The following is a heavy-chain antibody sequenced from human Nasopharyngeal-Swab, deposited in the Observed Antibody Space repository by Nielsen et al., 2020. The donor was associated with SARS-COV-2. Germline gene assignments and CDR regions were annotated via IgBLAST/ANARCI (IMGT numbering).Heavy chain of an antibody. CDR3: ARRVVGTGNYYYGMDV. D-gene: IGHD1-26*01. CDR1: GFTFSSYS. V-gene: IGHV3-21*01. Sequence: GESLKISCAASGFTFSSYSMNWVRQAPGKGLEWVSSISSSSSYIYYADSVKGRFTIPRDNAKNSLYLQMNSLRAEDTAVYYCARRVVGTGNYYYGMDVWGQGTTVTVSS. CDR2: ISSSSSYI. J-gene: IGHJ6*02.